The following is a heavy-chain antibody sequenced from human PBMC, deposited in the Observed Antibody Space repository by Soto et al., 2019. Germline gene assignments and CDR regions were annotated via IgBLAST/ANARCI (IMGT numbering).Heavy chain of an antibody. D-gene: IGHD1-26*01. V-gene: IGHV3-23*01. CDR1: GFTFSSYA. J-gene: IGHJ5*02. CDR3: AKGGGSYSGWFDP. CDR2: ISGSGGST. Sequence: LSLTCAASGFTFSSYAMSWVRQAPGKGLEWVSAISGSGGSTYYADSVKGRFTISRDNSKNTLYLQMNSLRAEDTAVYYCAKGGGSYSGWFDPWGQGTLVTVSS.